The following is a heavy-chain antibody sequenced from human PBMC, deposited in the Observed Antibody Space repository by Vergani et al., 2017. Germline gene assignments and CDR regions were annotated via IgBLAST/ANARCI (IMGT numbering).Heavy chain of an antibody. CDR1: SFKLGDYG. D-gene: IGHD2-2*02. J-gene: IGHJ4*02. CDR2: TWYEGNNN. CDR3: ARETRYTASSLDY. Sequence: QVQLVESGGGVVKPGRSLRLSCTPSSFKLGDYGMHWVRQAPGRGLEWVSMTWYEGNNNYYADSVKGRFTIYKDISKNTLYLQMNSLRGDDTAVYYCARETRYTASSLDYWGQGTLVTVSS. V-gene: IGHV3-33*01.